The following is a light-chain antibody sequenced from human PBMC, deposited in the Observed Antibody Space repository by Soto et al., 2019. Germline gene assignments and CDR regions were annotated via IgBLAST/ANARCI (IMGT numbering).Light chain of an antibody. CDR1: SSDIGGYDH. V-gene: IGLV2-8*01. Sequence: QSALTQPPSASGSPGQSVTISCTGTSSDIGGYDHVSWYRQDPGKAPQVMVYEVTKRPSGVPDRFSGSKAGNTASLTVFGLQAEDEANYYCGSFAGPVWVFGGRTKLTVL. CDR2: EVT. CDR3: GSFAGPVWV. J-gene: IGLJ3*02.